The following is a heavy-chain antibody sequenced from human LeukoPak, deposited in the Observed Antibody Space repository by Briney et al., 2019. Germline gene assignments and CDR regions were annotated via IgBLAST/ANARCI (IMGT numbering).Heavy chain of an antibody. V-gene: IGHV4-30-2*01. CDR1: GGSISSGGYS. CDR3: ARLGYDILTGYSLGYFDL. CDR2: IYHSGST. Sequence: PSQTLSLTCAVSGGSISSGGYSWNWIRQPPGKGLEWIGNIYHSGSTYYNPSLKSRVTFSVDKSKNQFSLKLSSVTAADTAVYYCARLGYDILTGYSLGYFDLWGRGTLVTVSS. J-gene: IGHJ2*01. D-gene: IGHD3-9*01.